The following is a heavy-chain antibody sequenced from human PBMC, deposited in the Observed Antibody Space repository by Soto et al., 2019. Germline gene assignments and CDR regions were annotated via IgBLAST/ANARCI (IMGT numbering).Heavy chain of an antibody. CDR3: AGLAAGDYYYYGMDV. V-gene: IGHV5-51*01. CDR2: IYPGDSDT. CDR1: GYSFTSYW. J-gene: IGHJ6*02. Sequence: PGESLKISCKGSGYSFTSYWIGWVRQMPGKGLEWMGIIYPGDSDTRYSPSFQGQVTISADKSISTAYLQWSSLKASDTAMYYCAGLAAGDYYYYGMDVWGQGTTVTVSS. D-gene: IGHD6-13*01.